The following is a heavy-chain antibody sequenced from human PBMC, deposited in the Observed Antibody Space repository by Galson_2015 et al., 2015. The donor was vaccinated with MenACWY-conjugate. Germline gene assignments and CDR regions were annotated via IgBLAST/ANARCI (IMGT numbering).Heavy chain of an antibody. CDR2: ITANSLGT. CDR1: GFTFSNHA. D-gene: IGHD4-17*01. J-gene: IGHJ4*02. Sequence: SLRLSCAASGFTFSNHAMTWVRQAPGTGLEWVAAITANSLGTYYADSVRGRFTISRDNSKNTLSLEMTSLRVEDTALYYCARGPAYGDRVDFLDFWGQGTLVTVSS. CDR3: ARGPAYGDRVDFLDF. V-gene: IGHV3-23*01.